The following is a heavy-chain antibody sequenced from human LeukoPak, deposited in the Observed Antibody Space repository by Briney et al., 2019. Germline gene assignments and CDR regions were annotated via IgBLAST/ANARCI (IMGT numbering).Heavy chain of an antibody. CDR3: ARRYYYGSGSEYYFGY. CDR1: GGSISSSSYY. CDR2: IYYSGST. Sequence: SETLSLTCTVSGGSISSSSYYWGWIRQPPGKGLEWIGSIYYSGSTYYNPSLKSRVTISVDTSKNQFSLKLSSVTAADTAVYYCARRYYYGSGSEYYFGYWGQGTLVTVSS. J-gene: IGHJ4*02. V-gene: IGHV4-39*01. D-gene: IGHD3-10*01.